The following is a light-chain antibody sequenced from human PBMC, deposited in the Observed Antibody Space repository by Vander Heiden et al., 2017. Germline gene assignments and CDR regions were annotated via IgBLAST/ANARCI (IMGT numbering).Light chain of an antibody. Sequence: QSALTQPASVSGSPGQSITLSCTGTSSDIGTYNFVSWYQQHPGNAPKLLIFDVTDRPSGVSDRFSGSKSGNTASLTISGLQAEDEAVYYCSSYTSSTAVVFGGGSKLTVL. CDR3: SSYTSSTAVV. CDR2: DVT. CDR1: SSDIGTYNF. V-gene: IGLV2-14*03. J-gene: IGLJ3*02.